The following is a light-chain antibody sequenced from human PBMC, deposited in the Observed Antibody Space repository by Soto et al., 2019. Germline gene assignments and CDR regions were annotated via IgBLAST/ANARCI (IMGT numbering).Light chain of an antibody. CDR2: LAS. Sequence: DTQMTQSPSSLSASVGDRVTITCRASQDIRTDLAWYQQKPGKAPKRLIYLASNLQSGVPSRFSGSGSGTEFTHTISSLQPADFGTYFCLQHNSYPITFGPGTKVEIK. J-gene: IGKJ3*01. CDR1: QDIRTD. CDR3: LQHNSYPIT. V-gene: IGKV1-17*01.